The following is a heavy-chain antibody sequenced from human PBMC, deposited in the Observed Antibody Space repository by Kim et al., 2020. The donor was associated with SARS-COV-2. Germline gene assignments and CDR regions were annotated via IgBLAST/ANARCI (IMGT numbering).Heavy chain of an antibody. CDR2: ISVSGGST. CDR1: GFTFTTYV. D-gene: IGHD6-19*01. CDR3: AKHRGGWNCFDY. J-gene: IGHJ4*02. V-gene: IGHV3-23*01. Sequence: GGSLRLSCATTGFTFTTYVMSWVRQAPGKGLEWVSGISVSGGSTYYADSVKGRFTISRDNSKNTLYLQMNSLRAADTAVYYCAKHRGGWNCFDYWGQGTLVTVSS.